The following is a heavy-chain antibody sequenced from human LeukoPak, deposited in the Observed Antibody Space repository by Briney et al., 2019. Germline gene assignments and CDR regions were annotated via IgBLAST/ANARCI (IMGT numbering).Heavy chain of an antibody. CDR2: IYSGGST. Sequence: GGSLRLSCAASGFTVSSNYMSWVRQAPGKGLEWVSVIYSGGSTYYADSVKGRFTISRDNSKNTLYLQMNSLRAEDTAVYYCVRDQVVPAAHFDYWGQGTLVTVSS. J-gene: IGHJ4*02. CDR3: VRDQVVPAAHFDY. V-gene: IGHV3-66*01. D-gene: IGHD2-2*01. CDR1: GFTVSSNY.